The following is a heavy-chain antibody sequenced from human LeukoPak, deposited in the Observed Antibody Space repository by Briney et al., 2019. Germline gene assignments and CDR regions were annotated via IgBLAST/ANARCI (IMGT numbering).Heavy chain of an antibody. CDR3: ARGSSLWFGDR. D-gene: IGHD3-10*01. V-gene: IGHV3-7*03. CDR2: IKQDGSEK. Sequence: GGSLRLSCAASGFTFSSYWMTWVRQAPGKGLEWVANIKQDGSEKYYVDSVKGRFTISRDNAKNLLYLQTNSLRAEDTAMYFFARGSSLWFGDRWGQGTLVTVSS. CDR1: GFTFSSYW. J-gene: IGHJ4*02.